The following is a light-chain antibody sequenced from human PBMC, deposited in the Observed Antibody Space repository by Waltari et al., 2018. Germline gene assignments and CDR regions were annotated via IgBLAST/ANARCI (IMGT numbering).Light chain of an antibody. J-gene: IGKJ2*01. Sequence: EIVMTQSPATLSWSPGERATLSYRASQRISSNLAWYQQKTGQAPRLLIYAASTSATGIPARFIGSGSETEFTLTISSLQPEDFAIYYCQQYNNWPFAFGQGTKLEVK. CDR3: QQYNNWPFA. CDR2: AAS. V-gene: IGKV3-15*01. CDR1: QRISSN.